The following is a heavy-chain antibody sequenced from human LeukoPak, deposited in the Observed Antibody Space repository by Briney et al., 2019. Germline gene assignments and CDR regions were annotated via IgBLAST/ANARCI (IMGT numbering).Heavy chain of an antibody. CDR2: IRFDSTNY. J-gene: IGHJ3*02. CDR3: AKGLHSSSWNDAFDI. V-gene: IGHV3-30*02. D-gene: IGHD6-13*01. Sequence: RPGGSLRLSCAASGFTFSSYGIHWVRQAPGKGLEWVAFIRFDSTNYYYADSVKGRFTISRDNSQNTLYLQMNSLRVEDTAMYYCAKGLHSSSWNDAFDIWGQGTVVTVSS. CDR1: GFTFSSYG.